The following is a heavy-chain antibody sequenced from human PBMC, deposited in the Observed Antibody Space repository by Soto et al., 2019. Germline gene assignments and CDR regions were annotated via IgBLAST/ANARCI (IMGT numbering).Heavy chain of an antibody. Sequence: SETLSLTCTVSGGSISSYYWSWIRQPPGKGLEWIGYIYYSGSTNYNPSLKSRVTISVDTSKNQFSLKLSSVTAADTAVYYCARLSQMPYCSGGSCYYDYYYMDVWGKGTTVTVSS. CDR2: IYYSGST. CDR3: ARLSQMPYCSGGSCYYDYYYMDV. CDR1: GGSISSYY. V-gene: IGHV4-59*01. J-gene: IGHJ6*03. D-gene: IGHD2-15*01.